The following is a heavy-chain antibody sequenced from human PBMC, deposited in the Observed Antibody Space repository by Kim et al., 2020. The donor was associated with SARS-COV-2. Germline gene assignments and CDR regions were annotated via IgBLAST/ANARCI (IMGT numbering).Heavy chain of an antibody. D-gene: IGHD3-22*01. CDR1: GFTFSSYA. J-gene: IGHJ3*02. V-gene: IGHV3-30*04. Sequence: GGSLRLSCAASGFTFSSYAMHWVRQAPGKGLEWVAVISYDGSNKYYADSVKGRFTISRDNSKNTLYLQMNSLRAEDTAVYYCARSSGYSVFDIWGQGTMVPVPS. CDR3: ARSSGYSVFDI. CDR2: ISYDGSNK.